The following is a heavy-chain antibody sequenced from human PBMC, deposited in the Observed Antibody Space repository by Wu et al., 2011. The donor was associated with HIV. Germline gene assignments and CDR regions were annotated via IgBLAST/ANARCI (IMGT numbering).Heavy chain of an antibody. Sequence: QVQLVQSGAEVKRPGSSVRVSCKASGGTFRSYVISWVRQAPGQGLEWMGGIIPLFGTANYAQKFQGRVTITADKSTSTAYMELSSLRSEDTAVYYCARGMGTTARPYYFDYVGAREPWSPSPQ. V-gene: IGHV1-69*14. CDR2: IIPLFGTA. J-gene: IGHJ4*02. CDR1: GGTFRSYV. CDR3: ARGMGTTARPYYFDY. D-gene: IGHD1-14*01.